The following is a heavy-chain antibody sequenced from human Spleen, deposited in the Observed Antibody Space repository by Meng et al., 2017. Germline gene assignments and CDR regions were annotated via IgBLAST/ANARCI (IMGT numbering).Heavy chain of an antibody. V-gene: IGHV3-33*08. CDR1: GFTVSSNY. CDR2: IWYGGTNK. D-gene: IGHD4-17*01. Sequence: GESLKISCAASGFTVSSNYMSWVRQAPGKGLEWVSVIWYGGTNKYYADSVKGRFTISRDNSKNTLYLQMNGLRAEDTAVYYCARGTDYGGTMIDFWGQGTLVTVSS. CDR3: ARGTDYGGTMIDF. J-gene: IGHJ4*02.